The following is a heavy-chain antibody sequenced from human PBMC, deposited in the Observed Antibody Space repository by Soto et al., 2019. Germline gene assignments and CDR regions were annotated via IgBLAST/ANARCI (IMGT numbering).Heavy chain of an antibody. CDR1: GFTFTTFA. Sequence: EVQLLESGGGLVQPGGSLRLSCAASGFTFTTFALTWVRQAPGRGLEWVSAISGSGSSTFYADSVKGRFTISRDNSKNTLYLQMNGLRAEDTAVFYCAKSRYSSGGLFDNWGQGTLVTVSS. V-gene: IGHV3-23*01. D-gene: IGHD6-19*01. J-gene: IGHJ4*02. CDR3: AKSRYSSGGLFDN. CDR2: ISGSGSST.